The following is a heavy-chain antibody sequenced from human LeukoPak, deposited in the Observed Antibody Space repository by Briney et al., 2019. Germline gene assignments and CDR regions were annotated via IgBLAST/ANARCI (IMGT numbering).Heavy chain of an antibody. CDR1: GGSISGYY. Sequence: SETLSLTCTVSGGSISGYYWAWIRQPPGKGLEWNGYIYYSGSTNYNPSLTSRVTISLDMSKNQFSLILTSVTAADTAIYYCARRTAMASVPCDYWGQGTLVTVSS. D-gene: IGHD5-18*01. CDR2: IYYSGST. J-gene: IGHJ4*02. CDR3: ARRTAMASVPCDY. V-gene: IGHV4-59*01.